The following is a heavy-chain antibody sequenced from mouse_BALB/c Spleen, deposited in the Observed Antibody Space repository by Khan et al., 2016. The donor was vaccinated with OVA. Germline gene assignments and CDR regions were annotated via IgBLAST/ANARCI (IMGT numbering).Heavy chain of an antibody. CDR1: GYTFTKYG. CDR3: ARPPYFSYVMDS. Sequence: QIQLVQSGPELKKPGETVKISCKASGYTFTKYGMNWVKQAPGKGLKWMGWINTYTGESTYVDDFKGRFAFSWETSASTAYLQINNLKDEDSATYFCARPPYFSYVMDSWGQGTSVTVSS. CDR2: INTYTGES. V-gene: IGHV9-3-1*01. J-gene: IGHJ4*01.